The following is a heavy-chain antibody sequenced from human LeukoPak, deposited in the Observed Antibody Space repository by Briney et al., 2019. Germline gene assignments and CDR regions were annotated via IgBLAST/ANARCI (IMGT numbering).Heavy chain of an antibody. Sequence: SETLSLTCAVSGGSISSGGYSWSWIRQPPGKGLEWIGYIYHSGSTNYNPSLKSRVTISVDTSKNQFSLKLSSVTAADTAVYYCARDKSTSPFFRPGSIGPDYWGQGTLVTVSS. CDR3: ARDKSTSPFFRPGSIGPDY. J-gene: IGHJ4*02. V-gene: IGHV4-30-2*01. D-gene: IGHD2-2*02. CDR1: GGSISSGGYS. CDR2: IYHSGST.